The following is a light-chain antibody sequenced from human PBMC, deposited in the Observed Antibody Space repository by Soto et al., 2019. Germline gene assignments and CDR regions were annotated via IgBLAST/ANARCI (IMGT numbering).Light chain of an antibody. V-gene: IGLV4-69*01. CDR2: VNSDCSH. CDR1: SGQRNYA. J-gene: IGLJ2*01. Sequence: QLVLTQSPSASASLGASVKVTCSLSSGQRNYAIAWHQQQPGKGPRYLMKVNSDCSHTRGDGIPDRFSGSSSGAERYLIISSLQSDDEADYYCQTWGTGIVVFGGGTKLTVL. CDR3: QTWGTGIVV.